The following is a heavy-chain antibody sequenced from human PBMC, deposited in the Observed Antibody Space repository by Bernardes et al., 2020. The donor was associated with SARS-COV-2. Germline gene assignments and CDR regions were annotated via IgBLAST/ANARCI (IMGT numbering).Heavy chain of an antibody. Sequence: GGSLRLSCAASGFTFSNYCTSWVRQAPGKGLEWVANINKDGTKTDYMESVKGRFTISRDNAKNSLYRQMSGLRAEDTAVYYCAREVPFGYNYFDLWGQGTLIIVSS. CDR2: INKDGTKT. CDR3: AREVPFGYNYFDL. V-gene: IGHV3-7*01. CDR1: GFTFSNYC. D-gene: IGHD3-22*01. J-gene: IGHJ4*02.